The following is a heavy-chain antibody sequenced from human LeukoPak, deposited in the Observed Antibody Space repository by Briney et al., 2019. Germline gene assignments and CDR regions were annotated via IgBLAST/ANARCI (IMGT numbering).Heavy chain of an antibody. J-gene: IGHJ4*02. V-gene: IGHV3-23*01. Sequence: GGSLRLSGAASGFTFSRYAMSWVRQAPGKGLEWVSGLSGSGGYTYYADSVKGRFTISRDNSNNTLYLQMNSLRAEDTAIYYCAKDLRGYYDLEAFFDYWGQGTLVTVSS. CDR1: GFTFSRYA. CDR2: LSGSGGYT. D-gene: IGHD3-3*01. CDR3: AKDLRGYYDLEAFFDY.